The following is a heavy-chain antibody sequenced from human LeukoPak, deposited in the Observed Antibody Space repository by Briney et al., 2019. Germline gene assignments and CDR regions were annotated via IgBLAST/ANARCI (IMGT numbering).Heavy chain of an antibody. CDR3: ARAKWVGTTDNWFDP. D-gene: IGHD1-1*01. J-gene: IGHJ5*02. CDR2: ISYDGSNK. V-gene: IGHV3-30*04. CDR1: GFTFSSYA. Sequence: GRSLRLSCAASGFTFSSYAMHWVRQAPGKGLEWVAVISYDGSNKYYADSVKGRFTISRDNSKNTLYLQMNSLRAEDTAVYYCARAKWVGTTDNWFDPWGQGTLVTVSS.